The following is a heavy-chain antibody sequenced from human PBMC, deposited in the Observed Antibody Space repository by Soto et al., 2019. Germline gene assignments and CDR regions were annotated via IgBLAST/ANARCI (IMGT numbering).Heavy chain of an antibody. Sequence: SETLSLTCTVSGGSISSGGYYWSWIRQHPGRGLEWIGYIYYNGNTYYNPSLKSRVTVSVDASKNQFSLNVRSVTAADTAVYYCARCSLVVIPVPGFDPWGQGTLVTVSS. CDR1: GGSISSGGYY. CDR3: ARCSLVVIPVPGFDP. V-gene: IGHV4-31*03. CDR2: IYYNGNT. D-gene: IGHD2-15*01. J-gene: IGHJ5*02.